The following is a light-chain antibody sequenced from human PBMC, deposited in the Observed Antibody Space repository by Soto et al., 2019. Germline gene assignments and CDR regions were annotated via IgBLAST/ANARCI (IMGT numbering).Light chain of an antibody. CDR1: SSDVGGFNS. CDR3: SSYTSTMTNV. V-gene: IGLV2-14*01. Sequence: QSALTQPASVSGSPGQSITISCTGTSSDVGGFNSVSWYQLRPGTAPKLVDRPSGVSYRFSGSKSGNTASLTISGLQAADEADYFCSSYTSTMTNVFGSGTKVTVL. J-gene: IGLJ1*01.